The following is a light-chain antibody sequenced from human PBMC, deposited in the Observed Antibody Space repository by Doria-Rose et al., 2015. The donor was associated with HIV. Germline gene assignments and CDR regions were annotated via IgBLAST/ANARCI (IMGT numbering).Light chain of an antibody. CDR2: DAS. J-gene: IGKJ1*01. V-gene: IGKV1-39*01. CDR3: QQSYSTPRT. Sequence: DIQLTQSPSSLFASVGDRVTITCRASQSMSTYLSWFQQKPGKAPKLLIYDASSLFSGVPSRFSGSGSGTDFTLTISNLQPEDFATYYCQQSYSTPRTFGQGTKVEIK. CDR1: QSMSTY.